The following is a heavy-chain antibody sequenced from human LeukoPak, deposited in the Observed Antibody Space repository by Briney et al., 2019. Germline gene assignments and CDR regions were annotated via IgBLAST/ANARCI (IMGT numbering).Heavy chain of an antibody. J-gene: IGHJ6*04. CDR1: GFTFSSYE. V-gene: IGHV3-48*03. Sequence: GGSLRLSCAASGFTFSSYEMNWVRQAPGKGLEWVSYISSNGSTIYYADSVKGRFTISRDNAKNSLYLQMNSLRAEDTAVYYCAELGITMIGGVWGKGATVTISS. CDR3: AELGITMIGGV. D-gene: IGHD3-10*02. CDR2: ISSNGSTI.